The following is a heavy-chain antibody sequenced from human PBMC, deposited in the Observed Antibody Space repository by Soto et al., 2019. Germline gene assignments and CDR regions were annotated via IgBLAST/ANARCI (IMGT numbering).Heavy chain of an antibody. Sequence: SETLSLTCTVSGDSVTNYFWSWMRQPPGKGLEWIGHMYHGGRTNYNPSLKSRVTISVDTSKNQFSLKLSSVTAADTAVYYCAREPRISKATGYNFDYWGQGTLVTVSS. CDR3: AREPRISKATGYNFDY. J-gene: IGHJ4*02. V-gene: IGHV4-59*02. CDR2: MYHGGRT. D-gene: IGHD5-12*01. CDR1: GDSVTNYF.